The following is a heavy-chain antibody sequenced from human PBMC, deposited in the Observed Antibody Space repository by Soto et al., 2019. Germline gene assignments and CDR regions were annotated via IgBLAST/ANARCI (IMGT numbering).Heavy chain of an antibody. CDR3: ARIYDYVWGSYRPSYGMDV. V-gene: IGHV4-39*01. CDR1: GGSISSSSYY. D-gene: IGHD3-16*02. Sequence: SETLSLTCTVSGGSISSSSYYWGWIRQAPGKGLEWIGSIYYSGSTYYNPSLKSRVTISVDTSKNQFSLKLSSVTAADTAVYYCARIYDYVWGSYRPSYGMDVRGQGTAVT. J-gene: IGHJ6*02. CDR2: IYYSGST.